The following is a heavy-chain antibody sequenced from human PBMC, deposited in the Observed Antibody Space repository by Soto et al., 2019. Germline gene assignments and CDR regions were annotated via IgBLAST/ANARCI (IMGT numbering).Heavy chain of an antibody. J-gene: IGHJ3*02. V-gene: IGHV2-5*01. CDR3: AHSNTGITMVRGAPRADAFDI. CDR2: IYWNDDK. D-gene: IGHD3-10*01. Sequence: GSGPTLVNPTQTLTLTCTFSGFSLSTSGVGVGWIRQPPGKALEWLALIYWNDDKRYSPSLKSRLTITKDTSKNQVVLTMTNMDPVDTAPYYCAHSNTGITMVRGAPRADAFDIWGQGTMVTVS. CDR1: GFSLSTSGVG.